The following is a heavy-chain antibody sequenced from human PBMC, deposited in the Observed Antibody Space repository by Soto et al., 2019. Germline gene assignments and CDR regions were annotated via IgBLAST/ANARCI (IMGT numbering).Heavy chain of an antibody. CDR3: ARGRGYSYGPYYFDY. D-gene: IGHD5-18*01. CDR2: INHSGTT. J-gene: IGHJ4*02. CDR1: GGSFSGYY. V-gene: IGHV4-34*09. Sequence: PSETLFLTCAVYGGSFSGYYWSWIRQPPGKGLEWIGEINHSGTTNYNPSLKSRLTISGDASKNQFPLKLSSVTDADTALYYCARGRGYSYGPYYFDYWGQGTLVTVSS.